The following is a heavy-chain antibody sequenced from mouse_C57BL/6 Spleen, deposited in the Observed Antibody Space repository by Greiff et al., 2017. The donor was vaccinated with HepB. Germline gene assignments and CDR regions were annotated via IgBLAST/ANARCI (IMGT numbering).Heavy chain of an antibody. Sequence: QVQLQQPGAELVKPGASVKLSCKASGYTFTSYWMHWVKQRPGQGLEWIGMIHPNSGSTNYNEKFKSKATLTVDKSSSTAYMQLSSLTSEDSAVYYCAREGGYGYDDYYAMDYWGQGTSVTVSS. D-gene: IGHD2-2*01. V-gene: IGHV1-64*01. CDR2: IHPNSGST. CDR1: GYTFTSYW. J-gene: IGHJ4*01. CDR3: AREGGYGYDDYYAMDY.